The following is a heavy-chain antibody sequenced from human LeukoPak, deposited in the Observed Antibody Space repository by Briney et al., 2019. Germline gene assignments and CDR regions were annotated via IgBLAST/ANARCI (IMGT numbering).Heavy chain of an antibody. V-gene: IGHV3-66*01. J-gene: IGHJ4*02. D-gene: IGHD3-3*01. CDR2: IYSGGST. Sequence: GGSLRLSCAASGFTVSSNYMSWVRQAPGKGLEWVSVIYSGGSTYYADSVKGRFTISRDDSKNTLYLQMNSLRAEDTAVYYCASLWSLNGDFDYWGQGTLVTVSS. CDR1: GFTVSSNY. CDR3: ASLWSLNGDFDY.